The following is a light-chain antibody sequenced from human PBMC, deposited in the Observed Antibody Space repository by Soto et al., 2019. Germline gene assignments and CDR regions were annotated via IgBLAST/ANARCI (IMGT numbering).Light chain of an antibody. Sequence: QSALTQPASVSGSPGQSITISCTGTSSNVGSYNLVSWYRQHPGEAPKLMLYEGTRRPSGVSSRFSGSKSGNTASLTISGLQAGDEADYYCCSYAGDDTMIFRGGTKVTVL. CDR1: SSNVGSYNL. CDR2: EGT. V-gene: IGLV2-23*01. J-gene: IGLJ2*01. CDR3: CSYAGDDTMI.